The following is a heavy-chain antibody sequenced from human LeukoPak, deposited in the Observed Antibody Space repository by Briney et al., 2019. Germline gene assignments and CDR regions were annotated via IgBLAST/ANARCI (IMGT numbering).Heavy chain of an antibody. CDR3: ARDRSEYCSSTSCYKGYYYYMDV. V-gene: IGHV1-2*02. D-gene: IGHD2-2*02. J-gene: IGHJ6*03. Sequence: ASVKVSCKASGYTSTGYYMHWVRQAPGQGLEWMGWINPNSGGTNYAQKFQGRVTMTRDTSISTAYMELSRLRSNDTAVYYCARDRSEYCSSTSCYKGYYYYMDVWGKGTTVTVSS. CDR1: GYTSTGYY. CDR2: INPNSGGT.